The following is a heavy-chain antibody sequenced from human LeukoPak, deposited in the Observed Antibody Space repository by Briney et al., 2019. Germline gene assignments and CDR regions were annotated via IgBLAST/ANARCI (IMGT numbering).Heavy chain of an antibody. V-gene: IGHV4-4*07. J-gene: IGHJ4*02. CDR2: IYTSGST. D-gene: IGHD3-22*01. CDR3: ARSDTYYYDSSPPYYFDY. Sequence: TSETLSLTCTVSGGSISSYYWSWLREPAGKGLQWIGRIYTSGSTNYNPSLKSRVTMSVDTSKNQFSLKLSSVTAADTAVYYCARSDTYYYDSSPPYYFDYWGQGTLVTVSS. CDR1: GGSISSYY.